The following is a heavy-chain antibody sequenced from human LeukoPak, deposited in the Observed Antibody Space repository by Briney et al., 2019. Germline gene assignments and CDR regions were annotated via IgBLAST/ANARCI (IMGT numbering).Heavy chain of an antibody. D-gene: IGHD2-21*02. CDR3: PKDPRGDHVRWFDS. CDR2: ISSNGGDT. V-gene: IGHV3-64D*06. CDR1: GFTFSSYA. Sequence: GGSLRLSCSASGFTFSSYAMHWVRQAPGKGLEHVSGISSNGGDTYYTDSVKGRFTISRDNSKNTLYLQMGSLRAEDMAVYYCPKDPRGDHVRWFDSWGQGTLVTVSS. J-gene: IGHJ5*01.